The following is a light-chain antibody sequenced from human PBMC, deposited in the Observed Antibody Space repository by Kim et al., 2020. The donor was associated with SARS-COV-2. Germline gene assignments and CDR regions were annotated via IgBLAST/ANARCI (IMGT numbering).Light chain of an antibody. CDR1: QSVSSY. V-gene: IGKV3-11*01. J-gene: IGKJ5*01. CDR2: DAS. CDR3: HQRSKGAFT. Sequence: EIVLTQSPATLSLSPGERATLSCRASQSVSSYLAWYQQKPGQAPRLLIYDASNRATGIPARFSGSGSGTDFTLTISSLEPEDFAVYYCHQRSKGAFTFGQGTRLEIK.